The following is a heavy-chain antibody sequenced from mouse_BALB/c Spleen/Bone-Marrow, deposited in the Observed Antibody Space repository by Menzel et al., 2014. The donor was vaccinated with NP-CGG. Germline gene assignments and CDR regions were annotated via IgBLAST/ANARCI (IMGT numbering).Heavy chain of an antibody. CDR1: GYAFSAYW. CDR3: TRSTATFDY. D-gene: IGHD1-2*01. V-gene: IGHV1-80*01. J-gene: IGHJ2*01. CDR2: IYPGDGDT. Sequence: VQLQESGAELVRPGSSVKISCQASGYAFSAYWMNWVKQRPGQGLEWIGQIYPGDGDTNYNGQFKGKATLTADKSSSTAYMQLSSLTSEDSAVYFCTRSTATFDYWGQGTTLTVSS.